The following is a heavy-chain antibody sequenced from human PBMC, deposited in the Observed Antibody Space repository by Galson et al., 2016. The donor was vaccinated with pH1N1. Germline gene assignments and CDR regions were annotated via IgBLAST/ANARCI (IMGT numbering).Heavy chain of an antibody. V-gene: IGHV3-30*18. Sequence: SLRLSCAASGFTFSRYGMHWVRQTPGKGLEWVAVMSYDGRNEYYADSVKGRFTISRDNSRSTLYLQLNSLRGDDTAVYYCAKDRDSSGPQHHYYYGMDIWGRGTTVTVSS. CDR1: GFTFSRYG. D-gene: IGHD3-22*01. CDR3: AKDRDSSGPQHHYYYGMDI. J-gene: IGHJ6*02. CDR2: MSYDGRNE.